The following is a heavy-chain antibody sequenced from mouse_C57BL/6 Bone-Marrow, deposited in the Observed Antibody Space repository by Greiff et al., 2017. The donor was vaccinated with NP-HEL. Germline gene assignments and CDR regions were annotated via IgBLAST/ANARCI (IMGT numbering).Heavy chain of an antibody. V-gene: IGHV1-26*01. CDR2: INPNNGGA. D-gene: IGHD2-3*01. Sequence: EVQLQQSGPELVKPGASVKISCKASGYTFTDYYMNWVKQSHGKSLEWIGDINPNNGGASYNPKFKGKATLTVDKSSSTAYLWLRILTSDDSAVYSCARRWLLFYAMDYWGQGTSVTVSS. CDR3: ARRWLLFYAMDY. CDR1: GYTFTDYY. J-gene: IGHJ4*01.